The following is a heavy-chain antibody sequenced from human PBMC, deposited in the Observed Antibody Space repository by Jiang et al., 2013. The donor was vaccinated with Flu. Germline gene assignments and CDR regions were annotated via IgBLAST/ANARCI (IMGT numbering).Heavy chain of an antibody. Sequence: SGGGVVQPGRSLRLSCAASGFTFSSYGMHWVRQAPGKGLEWVAVIWYDGSNKYYADSVKGRFTISRDNSKNTLYLQMNSLRAEDTAVYYCARDGYDSSGYSDAFDIWGQGTMVTVSS. J-gene: IGHJ3*02. V-gene: IGHV3-33*01. D-gene: IGHD3-22*01. CDR2: IWYDGSNK. CDR1: GFTFSSYG. CDR3: ARDGYDSSGYSDAFDI.